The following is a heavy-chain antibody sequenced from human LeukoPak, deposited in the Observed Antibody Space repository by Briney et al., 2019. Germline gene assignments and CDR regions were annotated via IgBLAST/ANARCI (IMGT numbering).Heavy chain of an antibody. CDR2: ISSSGSTI. J-gene: IGHJ4*02. V-gene: IGHV3-11*01. CDR1: GFTVSSNY. Sequence: KTGGSLRLSCAASGFTVSSNYMGWARQAPGKGLEWVSYISSSGSTIYYADSVKGRFTISRDNAKNSLYLQMNSLRAEDTAVYYCARDPYGDYYFDYWGQGTLVTVSS. CDR3: ARDPYGDYYFDY. D-gene: IGHD4-17*01.